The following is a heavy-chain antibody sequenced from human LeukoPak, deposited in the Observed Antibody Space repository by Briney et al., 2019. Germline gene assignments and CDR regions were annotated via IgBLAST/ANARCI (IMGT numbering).Heavy chain of an antibody. CDR1: GYTLTELS. D-gene: IGHD1-26*01. Sequence: GASVKVSCKVSGYTLTELSMHWVRQAPGNGLEWMGGFDPEDSETIYAQKFQGRVTMTEDTSTDTAYMELSSLRSEDTAVYYCATFHGVTVGATRDYFDYWGQGTLVTVSS. J-gene: IGHJ4*02. CDR2: FDPEDSET. CDR3: ATFHGVTVGATRDYFDY. V-gene: IGHV1-24*01.